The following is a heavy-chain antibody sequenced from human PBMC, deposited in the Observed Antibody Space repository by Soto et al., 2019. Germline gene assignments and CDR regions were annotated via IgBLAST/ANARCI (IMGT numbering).Heavy chain of an antibody. Sequence: SETLSLTCTVSAGSISSYYWSWIRQPPGKGLEWIGYIYYSGSTNYDPSLKSRVTISVDTSKIQFSLKLSSVTAADTAGDYCARGRYYYYYYMDVWGKGTTVTVSS. J-gene: IGHJ6*03. CDR1: AGSISSYY. CDR2: IYYSGST. CDR3: ARGRYYYYYYMDV. V-gene: IGHV4-59*01.